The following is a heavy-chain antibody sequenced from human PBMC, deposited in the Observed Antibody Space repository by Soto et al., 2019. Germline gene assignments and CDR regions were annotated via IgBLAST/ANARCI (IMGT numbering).Heavy chain of an antibody. Sequence: QVQLVQSGAEVKKPGASVKVSCKSSGYTFSMSGISWVRQAPGQGLEGMGWISGYNGKTNYEQKFQDSITMTTDTSTNIAYMELRGLRSDDTAVYYCAREGPRPYYYYGMDVWGQGTTVTVSS. J-gene: IGHJ6*02. V-gene: IGHV1-18*01. CDR1: GYTFSMSG. CDR3: AREGPRPYYYYGMDV. CDR2: ISGYNGKT.